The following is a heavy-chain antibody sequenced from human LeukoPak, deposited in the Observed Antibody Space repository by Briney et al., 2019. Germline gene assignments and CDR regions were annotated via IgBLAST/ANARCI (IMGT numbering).Heavy chain of an antibody. J-gene: IGHJ5*02. D-gene: IGHD1-26*01. V-gene: IGHV3-23*01. CDR1: GFTFSSYA. CDR2: IRGSGGST. Sequence: PGGPLRLSCAASGFTFSSYAMSWVRQAPGKGLEGVSAIRGSGGSTSSADSVKGRFTISRENSKNTLYLQMNSLRAEDTAVYYCAKDRLAVGGPNWFDPWGQGTLVTVSS. CDR3: AKDRLAVGGPNWFDP.